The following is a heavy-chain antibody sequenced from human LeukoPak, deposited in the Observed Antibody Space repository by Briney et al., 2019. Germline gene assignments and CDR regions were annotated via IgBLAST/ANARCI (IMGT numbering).Heavy chain of an antibody. Sequence: PSETLSPTCTVSGGSISSYYWSWIRQPPGKGLEWIGYIYYSGSTNYNPSLKSRVTISVDTSKNQFSLKLSSVTAADTAVYYCAREVFDTAAFDIWGQGTMVTVSS. J-gene: IGHJ3*02. V-gene: IGHV4-59*01. D-gene: IGHD5-18*01. CDR1: GGSISSYY. CDR3: AREVFDTAAFDI. CDR2: IYYSGST.